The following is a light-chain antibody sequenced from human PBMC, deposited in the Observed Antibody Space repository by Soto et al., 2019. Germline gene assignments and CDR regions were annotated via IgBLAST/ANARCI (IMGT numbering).Light chain of an antibody. CDR3: PQYNFRPPLT. CDR2: DAS. J-gene: IGKJ4*01. V-gene: IGKV3-15*01. CDR1: QSVNSN. Sequence: EIVMTQSPATLSVSPGERATLSCRASQSVNSNLAWYRQKPGQAPRLLISDASTRATGVPARFSGNGSETEFTLNHSSLQSEDSGIYYCPQYNFRPPLTCGGGTKVEIK.